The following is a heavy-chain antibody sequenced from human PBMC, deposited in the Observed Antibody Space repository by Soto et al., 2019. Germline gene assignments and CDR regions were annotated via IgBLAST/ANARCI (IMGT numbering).Heavy chain of an antibody. CDR2: IYYSGST. J-gene: IGHJ5*02. CDR3: ARMQYYYDSSGPRKNWFDP. V-gene: IGHV4-61*01. CDR1: GGCASSGSYY. D-gene: IGHD3-22*01. Sequence: TXYLTCTVSGGCASSGSYYWSWIRQPPGKGLEWIGYIYYSGSTNYNPSLKSRVTISVDTSKNQFSLKLSSVTAADTAVYYCARMQYYYDSSGPRKNWFDPWGQGTLVTGSS.